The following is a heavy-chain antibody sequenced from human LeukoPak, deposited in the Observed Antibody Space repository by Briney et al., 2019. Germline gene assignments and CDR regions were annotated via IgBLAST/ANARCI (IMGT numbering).Heavy chain of an antibody. D-gene: IGHD1-26*01. Sequence: GGSLRLSCAASGFIFSNYAMTWVRQAPGKGLEWVSIIGGVSESFYYADSVKGRFTVSRDNSKDTLYLQMNSLRAEDTAVYYCAKSISVGVGVHDFWGQGTLVTVSS. CDR3: AKSISVGVGVHDF. CDR1: GFIFSNYA. CDR2: IGGVSESF. J-gene: IGHJ4*02. V-gene: IGHV3-23*01.